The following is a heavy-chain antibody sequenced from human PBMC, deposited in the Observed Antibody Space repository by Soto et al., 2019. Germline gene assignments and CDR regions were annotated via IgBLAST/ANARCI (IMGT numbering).Heavy chain of an antibody. D-gene: IGHD6-6*01. J-gene: IGHJ5*02. CDR3: ARGDSSSSGWFDP. V-gene: IGHV4-61*08. CDR2: IYYSGST. Sequence: SETLSLTCTVSGGSISSGGYYWSWIRQHPGKGLEWIGYIYYSGSTNYNPSLKSRVTISVDTSKNQFSLKLSSVTAADTAVYYCARGDSSSSGWFDPWGQGTLVTVSS. CDR1: GGSISSGGYY.